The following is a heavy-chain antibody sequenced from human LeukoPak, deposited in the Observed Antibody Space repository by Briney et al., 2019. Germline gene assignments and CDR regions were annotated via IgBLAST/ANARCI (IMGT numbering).Heavy chain of an antibody. CDR2: IYPGDSDT. J-gene: IGHJ4*02. Sequence: GESLKISCKGFGYSFTSYWIGWVRQMPGKGLGWMGIIYPGDSDTRYSPSFQGQVTISADKSISTAYLQWSSLKASDTAMYYCARHLSHYDFWSGYYIGDGYYFDYWGQGTLVTVSS. CDR1: GYSFTSYW. CDR3: ARHLSHYDFWSGYYIGDGYYFDY. V-gene: IGHV5-51*01. D-gene: IGHD3-3*01.